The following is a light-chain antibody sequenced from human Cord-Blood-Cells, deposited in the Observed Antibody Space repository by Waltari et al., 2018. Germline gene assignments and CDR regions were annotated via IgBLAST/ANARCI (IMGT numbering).Light chain of an antibody. J-gene: IGKJ1*01. Sequence: DIVMPQSPDSLAVLLGERATINCKSSKSVLYSSNNKNYLAWYQQKTGQPPKLLIYWASTRESGVPDRFSGSGSGTDFTLTISSLQAEDVAVYYCQQYYSTPWTFGQGTKVEIK. CDR2: WAS. V-gene: IGKV4-1*01. CDR1: KSVLYSSNNKNY. CDR3: QQYYSTPWT.